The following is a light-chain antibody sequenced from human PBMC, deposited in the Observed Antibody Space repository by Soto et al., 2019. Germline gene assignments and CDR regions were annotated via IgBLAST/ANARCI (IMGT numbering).Light chain of an antibody. CDR1: ENVSRNY. J-gene: IGKJ1*01. V-gene: IGKV3-20*01. Sequence: EIVLTQSPGTLSLSPGERATLSCRTSENVSRNYLAWYQQKPGQAPRLLIYGASSRATGIPDRFSGSGSGTDFTLTISRLEPEDFAVYYCQQYGSSPPTFGQGTKVDIK. CDR2: GAS. CDR3: QQYGSSPPT.